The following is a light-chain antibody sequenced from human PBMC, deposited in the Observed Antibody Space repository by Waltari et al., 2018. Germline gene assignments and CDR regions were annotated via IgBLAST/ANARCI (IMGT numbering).Light chain of an antibody. V-gene: IGLV3-1*01. Sequence: SYELTQPPSVSVSPGQTATITCSGDELGDKFSFWYQQKPGQSLVLVIFQDSKRPSGIPERFSGSNSGSTATLTITGTQSMDEADYYCQVWDSNTFVVFGGGTRLTVL. J-gene: IGLJ2*01. CDR2: QDS. CDR1: ELGDKF. CDR3: QVWDSNTFVV.